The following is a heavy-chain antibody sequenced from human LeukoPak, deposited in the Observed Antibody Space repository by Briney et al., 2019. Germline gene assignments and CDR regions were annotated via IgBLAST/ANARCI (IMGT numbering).Heavy chain of an antibody. CDR1: GYTFTNYG. CDR3: ATEGGWGPTDYGDNVY. J-gene: IGHJ4*02. V-gene: IGHV1-18*01. Sequence: GASVKVSCKASGYTFTNYGITWVRQAPGQGLEWMGWISPYKGNTNYAQNLQGRVTMTTDTSTSTAYMEVRSLRSDDTAVYYCATEGGWGPTDYGDNVYWGRGTLVTVSS. CDR2: ISPYKGNT. D-gene: IGHD4-17*01.